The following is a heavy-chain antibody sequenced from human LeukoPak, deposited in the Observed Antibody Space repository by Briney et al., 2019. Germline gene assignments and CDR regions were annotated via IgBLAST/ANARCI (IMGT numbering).Heavy chain of an antibody. D-gene: IGHD2-2*01. V-gene: IGHV1-2*02. CDR1: GYTFTGYY. CDR3: ARITKRYCSSTSCYSFDY. J-gene: IGHJ4*02. CDR2: INPNSGGT. Sequence: GASVKVSCKASGYTFTGYYMHWVRQAPGQGLEWMGWINPNSGGTNYAQKFQGRVTMTRDTSISTAYMELSRLRSDDTAVYYCARITKRYCSSTSCYSFDYWGQGTLVTVSS.